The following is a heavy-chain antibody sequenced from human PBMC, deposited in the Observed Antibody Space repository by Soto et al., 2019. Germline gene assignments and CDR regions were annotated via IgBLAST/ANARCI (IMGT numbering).Heavy chain of an antibody. CDR1: GFTFTDHY. D-gene: IGHD3-10*01. J-gene: IGHJ4*02. Sequence: QVQLVDSGGGLVKPGGSLRLSCTASGFTFTDHYMTWIRQAPGKGLEWVSYINSGASNIYYADSVRGRFTISRDNAKNSVYLQMSSRRAEDTAIYYCATDIRGANWGQGTLVIVSS. V-gene: IGHV3-11*01. CDR2: INSGASNI. CDR3: ATDIRGAN.